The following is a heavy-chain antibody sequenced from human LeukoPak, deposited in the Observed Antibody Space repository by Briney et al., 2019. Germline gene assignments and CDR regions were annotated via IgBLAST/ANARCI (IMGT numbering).Heavy chain of an antibody. CDR3: ARVGATAVVGLTLDY. Sequence: GESLKISCKGSGYSFTSYWIGWVRQMPGKGLEWMGIIYPGDSDTRYSPSFQGQVTISADKSISTAYLQWSSLKASDTAMYYCARVGATAVVGLTLDYWGQGTLVTVSS. CDR2: IYPGDSDT. CDR1: GYSFTSYW. D-gene: IGHD1-26*01. V-gene: IGHV5-51*01. J-gene: IGHJ4*02.